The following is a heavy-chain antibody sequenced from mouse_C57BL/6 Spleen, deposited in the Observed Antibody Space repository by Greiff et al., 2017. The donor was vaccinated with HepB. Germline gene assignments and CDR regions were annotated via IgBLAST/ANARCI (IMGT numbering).Heavy chain of an antibody. CDR3: ARSPFTTVVAPVAY. CDR1: GYTFTSYW. V-gene: IGHV1-72*01. Sequence: VHLVESGAELVKPGASVKLSCKASGYTFTSYWMHWVKQRPGRGLEWIGRIDPNSGGTKYNEKFKSKATLTVDKPSSTAYMQLSSLTSEDSAVYYCARSPFTTVVAPVAYWGQGTLVTVSA. D-gene: IGHD1-1*01. J-gene: IGHJ3*01. CDR2: IDPNSGGT.